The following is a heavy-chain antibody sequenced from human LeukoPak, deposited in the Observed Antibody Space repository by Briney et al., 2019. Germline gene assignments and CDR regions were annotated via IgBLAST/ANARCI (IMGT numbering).Heavy chain of an antibody. Sequence: SETLSLTCTVSGGSISSSSYYWGWIRQPPGKGLEWIGSIYYTGSTKYNPSLKSRVPISVATSKNQFSLKLSSVTAADTAVYYCARDPGVRRIAAADGWFDPWGQGTLVTVSS. CDR2: IYYTGST. CDR1: GGSISSSSYY. CDR3: ARDPGVRRIAAADGWFDP. V-gene: IGHV4-39*07. D-gene: IGHD6-13*01. J-gene: IGHJ5*02.